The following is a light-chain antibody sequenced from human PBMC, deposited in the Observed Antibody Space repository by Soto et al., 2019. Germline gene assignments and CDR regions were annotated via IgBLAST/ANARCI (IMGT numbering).Light chain of an antibody. V-gene: IGLV2-8*01. Sequence: QSALTQPPSASGSPGQSVTISCTGTSSDVGAYDYVSWYQQHPGKAPKLMIYEINRRPSGVSDRFSGFKSGNTASLTISGLQTEDEGDFFCCSYAGNGAWVFGGGTKLTVL. CDR1: SSDVGAYDY. J-gene: IGLJ3*02. CDR3: CSYAGNGAWV. CDR2: EIN.